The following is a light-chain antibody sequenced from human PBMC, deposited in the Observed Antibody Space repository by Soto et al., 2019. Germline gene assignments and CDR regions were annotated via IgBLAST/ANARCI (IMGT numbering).Light chain of an antibody. J-gene: IGKJ5*01. V-gene: IGKV3-11*01. CDR2: DAF. CDR1: QSVSSY. CDR3: QQRYNWPPIT. Sequence: EIVLTQSPGTLSLSPGERATLSCRASQSVSSYLAWYQQKPGQAPRLLIYDAFNRATDIPARFSGSGSGTDFTLTISSLEPEDFAVYYCQQRYNWPPITFGQGTRLEIK.